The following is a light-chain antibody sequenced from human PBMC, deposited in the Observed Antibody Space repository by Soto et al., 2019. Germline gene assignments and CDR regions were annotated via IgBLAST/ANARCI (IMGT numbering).Light chain of an antibody. CDR3: QQYGSSPPIT. V-gene: IGKV3-20*01. CDR2: GAS. Sequence: IVLTQSPGTLSLSPWERATLSCRASQSVSSSYLAWYQQKPGQPPRLLIYGASSRATGIPDRFSGSGSGTDFTLTISRLEPEDFAVFYCQQYGSSPPITFGQGTRLEIK. CDR1: QSVSSSY. J-gene: IGKJ5*01.